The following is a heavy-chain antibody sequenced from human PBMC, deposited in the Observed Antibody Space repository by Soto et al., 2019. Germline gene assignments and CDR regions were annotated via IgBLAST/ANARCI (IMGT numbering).Heavy chain of an antibody. Sequence: ASVKVSCKASGYTFTGYYMHWVRQAPGQGLEWMGWINPNSGGTNYAQKFQGWVTMTRDTSISTAYMELSRLRSDDTAVYYCARGTLGSLPRGYELDVWGKGTTVTVSS. CDR2: INPNSGGT. CDR3: ARGTLGSLPRGYELDV. V-gene: IGHV1-2*04. CDR1: GYTFTGYY. J-gene: IGHJ6*04. D-gene: IGHD6-13*01.